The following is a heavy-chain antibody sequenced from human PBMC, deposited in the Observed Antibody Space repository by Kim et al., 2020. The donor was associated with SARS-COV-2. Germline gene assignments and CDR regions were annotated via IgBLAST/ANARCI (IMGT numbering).Heavy chain of an antibody. CDR3: ARAMSAAGPRVFDY. Sequence: NPSHKSRVTISVDTSKNQFSLKLSSVTAADTAVYYCARAMSAAGPRVFDYWGQGTLVTVSS. V-gene: IGHV4-59*01. D-gene: IGHD6-13*01. J-gene: IGHJ4*02.